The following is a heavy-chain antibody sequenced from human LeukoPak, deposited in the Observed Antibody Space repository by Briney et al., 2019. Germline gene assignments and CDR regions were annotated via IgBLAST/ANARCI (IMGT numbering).Heavy chain of an antibody. CDR3: ARDLGPGFYYYSSGYYS. CDR2: MNPNSGNT. Sequence: GASVKVSCKASGYTFTSYDINWVRQATGQGLEWMGWMNPNSGNTGYAQKFQGRVTITRNTSISTAYMELSSLRSEDTAVYYCARDLGPGFYYYSSGYYSWGQGTLVTVSS. CDR1: GYTFTSYD. J-gene: IGHJ4*02. V-gene: IGHV1-8*03. D-gene: IGHD3-22*01.